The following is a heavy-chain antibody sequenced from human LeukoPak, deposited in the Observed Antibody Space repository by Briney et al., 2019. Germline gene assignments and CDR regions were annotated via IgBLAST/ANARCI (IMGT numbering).Heavy chain of an antibody. CDR3: ARMRCGSGSDFDY. V-gene: IGHV3-48*03. D-gene: IGHD3-10*01. J-gene: IGHJ4*02. Sequence: PGGSLRLSCAASGFTFSSYEMNWVRQAPGKGLEWVSYIGNSGRTIYYADSLKGRFTISRDNAKNSLYLQMNSLRAEDTPVYYCARMRCGSGSDFDYWGKRILVTVSS. CDR1: GFTFSSYE. CDR2: IGNSGRTI.